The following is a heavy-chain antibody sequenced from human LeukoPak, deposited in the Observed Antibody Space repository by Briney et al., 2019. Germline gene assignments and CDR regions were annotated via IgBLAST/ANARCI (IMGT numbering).Heavy chain of an antibody. D-gene: IGHD3-3*01. Sequence: TGGSLRLSCAASGFTFSSYAMSWVRQAPGKGLEWVSAISGSGGSTYYADSVKGRFTISRDNSKNTLYLQMNSLRAEDTAVYYCAKDVSSYDFWSGYSGGGFDPWGQGTLVTVSS. CDR1: GFTFSSYA. CDR3: AKDVSSYDFWSGYSGGGFDP. V-gene: IGHV3-23*01. CDR2: ISGSGGST. J-gene: IGHJ5*02.